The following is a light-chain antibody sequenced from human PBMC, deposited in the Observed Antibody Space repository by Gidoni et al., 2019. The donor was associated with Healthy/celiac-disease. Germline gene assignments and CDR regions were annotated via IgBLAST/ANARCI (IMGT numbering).Light chain of an antibody. V-gene: IGKV3-15*01. CDR2: GAS. CDR1: QRVSSS. Sequence: ELVMTQPPSTLSVSPGERAILSCRASQRVSSSLACYQQQPGQAPRLLIYGASTRATGIPARFSSGGSGTEFTLTISSLLSEEFAVYYCQQYNNWPPDTFGQXTKLEIK. CDR3: QQYNNWPPDT. J-gene: IGKJ2*01.